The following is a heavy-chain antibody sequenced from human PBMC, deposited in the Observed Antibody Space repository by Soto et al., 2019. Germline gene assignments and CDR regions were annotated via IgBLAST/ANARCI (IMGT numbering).Heavy chain of an antibody. CDR3: ARDQILGSIGGAFDI. V-gene: IGHV1-46*01. CDR2: INPSGGST. D-gene: IGHD2-15*01. J-gene: IGHJ3*02. CDR1: GYTFTSYY. Sequence: ASVKVSCKASGYTFTSYYMHWVRQAPGQGLEWMGIINPSGGSTSYVQKFQGRVTMTRDTPTSTVYMELSSLRSEDTAVYYCARDQILGSIGGAFDIWGQGKMVPVSS.